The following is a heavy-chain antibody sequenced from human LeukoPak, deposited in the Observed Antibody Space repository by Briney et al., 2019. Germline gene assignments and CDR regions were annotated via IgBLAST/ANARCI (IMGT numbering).Heavy chain of an antibody. Sequence: SETLCLTCTVSGGSISSSSYYWGWIRQPPGKGLVWIGSIYYSGSTYYNPSLKSRVTISVDTSKNQFSLKLSSVTAADTAVYYCASVGATPAKYYFDYWGQGTLVTVSS. V-gene: IGHV4-39*07. CDR2: IYYSGST. D-gene: IGHD1-26*01. CDR3: ASVGATPAKYYFDY. J-gene: IGHJ4*02. CDR1: GGSISSSSYY.